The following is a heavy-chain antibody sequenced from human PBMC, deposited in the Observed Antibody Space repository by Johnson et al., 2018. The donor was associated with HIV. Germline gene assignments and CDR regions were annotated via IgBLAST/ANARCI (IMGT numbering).Heavy chain of an antibody. D-gene: IGHD1-1*01. Sequence: VQLVESGGGLAQPGGSLRLSCAASGITVSSNYMSWVRQAPGQGLEWVAVIWYDGSNQYYADSVKGRFPISRDNSKSTLFLHMNTLRVEDTAVYYCATPTGSDAFDVWGQGTLVTVSS. J-gene: IGHJ3*01. V-gene: IGHV3-33*08. CDR1: GITVSSNY. CDR2: IWYDGSNQ. CDR3: ATPTGSDAFDV.